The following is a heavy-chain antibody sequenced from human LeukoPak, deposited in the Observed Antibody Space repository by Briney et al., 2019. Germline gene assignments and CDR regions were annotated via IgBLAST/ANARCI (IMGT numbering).Heavy chain of an antibody. D-gene: IGHD6-19*01. CDR2: ISRSGNII. Sequence: PGGSLRLSCTASGFTFSSYAMNWVRQAPGKGLEWISYISRSGNIIHYADSVKGRFTISRDNAKNSLYLQMNSLRAEDTAVYYCARGLWERANIAVSGTGCDYWGQGTLVTISS. CDR3: ARGLWERANIAVSGTGCDY. CDR1: GFTFSSYA. J-gene: IGHJ4*02. V-gene: IGHV3-48*03.